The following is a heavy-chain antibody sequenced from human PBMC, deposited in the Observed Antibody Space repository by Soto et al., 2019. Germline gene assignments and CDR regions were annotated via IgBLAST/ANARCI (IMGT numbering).Heavy chain of an antibody. D-gene: IGHD3-10*01. CDR2: INPNSGGT. CDR3: ARETYGSGNFLFDY. J-gene: IGHJ4*02. CDR1: GYTFTGYY. V-gene: IGHV1-2*04. Sequence: ASVKVSCKASGYTFTGYYMHWVRQAPGQGLEWMGWINPNSGGTNYAQKFQGWVTMTRDTSISTAYMELSRLRSDDTAVYYCARETYGSGNFLFDYWGQGTPVTVSS.